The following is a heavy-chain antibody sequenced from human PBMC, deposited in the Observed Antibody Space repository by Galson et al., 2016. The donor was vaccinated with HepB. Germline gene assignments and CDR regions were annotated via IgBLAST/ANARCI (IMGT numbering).Heavy chain of an antibody. D-gene: IGHD1-14*01. J-gene: IGHJ6*02. V-gene: IGHV3-7*01. Sequence: SLRLSCAASGFTFSSYWMTWVRQAPGKGLEWVANIKHDGSEKKYVDSVKGRFTISRDNAKNSLYMQMNSLRPEDTAVYYCAGGGSEADVWGQGTTVIVSS. CDR2: IKHDGSEK. CDR3: AGGGSEADV. CDR1: GFTFSSYW.